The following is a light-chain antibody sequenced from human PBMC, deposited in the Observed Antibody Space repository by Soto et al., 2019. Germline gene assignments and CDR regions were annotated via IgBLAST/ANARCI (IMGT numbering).Light chain of an antibody. CDR3: QQSGSSPYT. J-gene: IGKJ2*01. CDR2: GAS. CDR1: QSVSSSY. V-gene: IGKV3-20*01. Sequence: ESVLTQSPGTLSLSPGERATLSCRASQSVSSSYLAWYQQKPGQAPRLLIYGASSRATVIPDRFSGSGSGTDFTLTISRLEPEDFAVYYCQQSGSSPYTFGQGTKLEIK.